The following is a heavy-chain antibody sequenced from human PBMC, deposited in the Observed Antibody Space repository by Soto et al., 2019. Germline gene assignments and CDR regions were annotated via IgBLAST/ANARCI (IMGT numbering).Heavy chain of an antibody. V-gene: IGHV4-4*07. CDR1: GASISGFY. Sequence: SETLSLTCTVSGASISGFYWSWIRKSAGKGLEWIGRTYATGTTDYNPSLKSRVMMSVDTSKKQFSLKLRSVTAVDTAVYYCVRDGTKTLRDWFDPWGQGMSVTVSS. D-gene: IGHD1-1*01. CDR3: VRDGTKTLRDWFDP. CDR2: TYATGTT. J-gene: IGHJ5*02.